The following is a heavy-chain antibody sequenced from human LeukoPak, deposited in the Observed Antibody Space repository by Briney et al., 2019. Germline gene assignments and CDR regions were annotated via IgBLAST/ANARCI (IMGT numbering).Heavy chain of an antibody. D-gene: IGHD2-15*01. CDR2: ISSSGGNK. CDR1: GFTFNTYA. V-gene: IGHV3-64*01. Sequence: GGSLRLSCAASGFTFNTYAMHWVRQAPGQELAFVSSISSSGGNKYYANSVKGRFTISRDDSKNTLYLQMGSLRPEDMAVYYCARASGRALYYFDYWGQGTLVTVSS. J-gene: IGHJ4*02. CDR3: ARASGRALYYFDY.